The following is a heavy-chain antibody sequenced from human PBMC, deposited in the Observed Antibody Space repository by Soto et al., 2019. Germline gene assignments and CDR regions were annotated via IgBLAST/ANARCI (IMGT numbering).Heavy chain of an antibody. V-gene: IGHV3-74*01. J-gene: IGHJ5*02. Sequence: EVQLVESGGGLVQPGGSLRLSCAASRLALSSYWMHWVRQAPGKGLVWVSRINSDGSSTSYADSVRGRFTISRDNAKNTLYLQMSSLRAEDTAVYYCAGGKFSGANTDHWGQGTLVTVSS. D-gene: IGHD1-26*01. CDR1: RLALSSYW. CDR2: INSDGSST. CDR3: AGGKFSGANTDH.